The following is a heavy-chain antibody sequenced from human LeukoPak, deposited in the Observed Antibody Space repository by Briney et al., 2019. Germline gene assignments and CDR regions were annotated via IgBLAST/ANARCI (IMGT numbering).Heavy chain of an antibody. V-gene: IGHV1-18*01. D-gene: IGHD6-19*01. CDR3: ATDRGWYGIFDY. Sequence: ASVKVSCKASGYTFTSYGISWVRQAPGQGLEWVGWISAYNGNTNYAQKLQGRVTMTTDTSTSTAYMELRSLRTDDTAVYYCATDRGWYGIFDYWGQGTLVTVSS. CDR2: ISAYNGNT. J-gene: IGHJ4*02. CDR1: GYTFTSYG.